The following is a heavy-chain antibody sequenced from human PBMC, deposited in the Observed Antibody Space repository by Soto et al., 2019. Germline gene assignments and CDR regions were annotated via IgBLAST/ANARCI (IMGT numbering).Heavy chain of an antibody. V-gene: IGHV1-69*06. Sequence: SVKVSCKASGCTFSSYAISWVRQAPGQGLEWMGGIIPIFGTANYAQKFQGRVTITADKSTSTAYMELSSLRSEDTAVYYCAREAMDTAMSFYYYYGMDVWGQGTTVTVSS. CDR2: IIPIFGTA. J-gene: IGHJ6*02. CDR1: GCTFSSYA. D-gene: IGHD5-18*01. CDR3: AREAMDTAMSFYYYYGMDV.